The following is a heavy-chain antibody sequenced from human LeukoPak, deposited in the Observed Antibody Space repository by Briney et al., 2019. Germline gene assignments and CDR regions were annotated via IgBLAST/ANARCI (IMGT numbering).Heavy chain of an antibody. Sequence: PGGSLRLSCTASGFIFSSYGISWVRQTPEKGLEWVSSISGSAVHSFYADSVKGRFTISRDNSRNTLFLQMNSLRAEDTAVYYCAKTPYDNYQYYFDYWGQGILVTVSS. CDR2: ISGSAVHS. J-gene: IGHJ4*02. D-gene: IGHD1-1*01. CDR1: GFIFSSYG. V-gene: IGHV3-23*01. CDR3: AKTPYDNYQYYFDY.